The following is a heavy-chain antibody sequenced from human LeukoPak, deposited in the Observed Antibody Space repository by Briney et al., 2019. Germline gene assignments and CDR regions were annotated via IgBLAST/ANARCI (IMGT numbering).Heavy chain of an antibody. CDR1: GGSISSSSYY. CDR3: AREDYGDYVGGGI. Sequence: SETLSLTCTVSGGSISSSSYYWGWIRQPPGKGLEWIGSIYYSGSTYYNPSLKSRVTISVDRSKNQFSLKLSSVTAADTAVYYCAREDYGDYVGGGIWGQGTMVTVSS. D-gene: IGHD4-17*01. J-gene: IGHJ3*02. V-gene: IGHV4-39*07. CDR2: IYYSGST.